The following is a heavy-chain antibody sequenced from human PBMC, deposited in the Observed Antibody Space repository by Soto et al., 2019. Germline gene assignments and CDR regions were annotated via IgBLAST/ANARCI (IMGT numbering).Heavy chain of an antibody. CDR2: VWFDGGNI. V-gene: IGHV3-33*01. D-gene: IGHD5-12*01. J-gene: IGHJ4*02. CDR1: GFTFSNHG. Sequence: GESLKISCEASGFTFSNHGMHWVRQAPGKGLEWVACVWFDGGNIYYADSVKGRFTISRDNSKNTLYLQMNSLRAEDTAIYYCTRTQWLLGGLFDFWGQGALVTVSS. CDR3: TRTQWLLGGLFDF.